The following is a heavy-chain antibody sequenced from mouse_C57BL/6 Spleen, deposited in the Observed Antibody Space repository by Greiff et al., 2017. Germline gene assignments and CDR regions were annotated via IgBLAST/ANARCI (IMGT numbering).Heavy chain of an antibody. CDR2: ISNGGGST. Sequence: DVQLVESGGGLVQPGGSLKLSCAASGFTFSDYYMYWVRQTPEKRLEWVAYISNGGGSTYYPDTVKGRFTISRDNAKNTLYLQMSRLKSEDTAMYYCARRYYGSSPGDYFDYWGQGTTLTVSS. CDR1: GFTFSDYY. V-gene: IGHV5-12*01. D-gene: IGHD1-1*01. CDR3: ARRYYGSSPGDYFDY. J-gene: IGHJ2*01.